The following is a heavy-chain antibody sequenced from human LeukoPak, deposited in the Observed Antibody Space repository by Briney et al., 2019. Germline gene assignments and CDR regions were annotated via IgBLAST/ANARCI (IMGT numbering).Heavy chain of an antibody. CDR2: INPNSGGT. D-gene: IGHD5-24*01. CDR3: ASAHRDGRIFAI. J-gene: IGHJ3*02. Sequence: ASVKLSFTPSEYTFTVYYMNWLRQAPGQGLEWMGWINPNSGGTNYAQKFQGRVTITRDTSISTACLELSRLRSDDTAVYYCASAHRDGRIFAIWGQGTMVTVSS. CDR1: EYTFTVYY. V-gene: IGHV1-2*02.